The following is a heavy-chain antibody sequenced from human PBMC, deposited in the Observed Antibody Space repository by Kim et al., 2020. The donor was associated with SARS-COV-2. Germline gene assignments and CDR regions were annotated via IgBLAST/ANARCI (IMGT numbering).Heavy chain of an antibody. J-gene: IGHJ4*02. Sequence: GGSLRLSCAASGFTFSTYAMHWVRQAPGKGLDWVAVISYDGSNKYYADSVKGRFTISRDNSKNTLYLQMNSLRAEDTAVYYCARGTYYDILTGPREYWGQGTLVTVSS. D-gene: IGHD3-9*01. CDR3: ARGTYYDILTGPREY. CDR2: ISYDGSNK. CDR1: GFTFSTYA. V-gene: IGHV3-30*04.